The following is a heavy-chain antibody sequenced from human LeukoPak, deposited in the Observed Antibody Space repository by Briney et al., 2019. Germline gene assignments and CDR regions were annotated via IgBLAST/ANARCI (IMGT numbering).Heavy chain of an antibody. J-gene: IGHJ3*02. CDR1: GGSISSYY. Sequence: SETLSLTCTVSGGSISSYYWSWIRQPPGKGLEWIGYIYYSGSTNYNPSLKSRVTISVDTSKNQFSLKLSSVTAADTAVYYCARHDITMVRGVIIPLLDAFDIWGQGTMVTVS. D-gene: IGHD3-10*01. CDR2: IYYSGST. V-gene: IGHV4-59*08. CDR3: ARHDITMVRGVIIPLLDAFDI.